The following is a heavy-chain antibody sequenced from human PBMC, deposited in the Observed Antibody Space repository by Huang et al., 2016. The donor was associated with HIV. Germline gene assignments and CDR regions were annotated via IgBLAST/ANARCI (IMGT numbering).Heavy chain of an antibody. V-gene: IGHV3-30*02. D-gene: IGHD3-3*01. J-gene: IGHJ4*02. CDR3: AKDLTYTFGRHFDY. Sequence: QVQLVESGGGVVQPGGSLRLSCTASGFTFVSFGMHWVRQVPGKGLEWVAVIRYDGNNYYYADSVRGRFTISRDDSKDTLYLQMNRLRPDDSAVYYCAKDLTYTFGRHFDYWGRGTLVTVSS. CDR2: IRYDGNNY. CDR1: GFTFVSFG.